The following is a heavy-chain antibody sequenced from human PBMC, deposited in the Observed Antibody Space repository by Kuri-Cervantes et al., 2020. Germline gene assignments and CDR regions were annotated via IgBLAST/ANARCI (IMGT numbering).Heavy chain of an antibody. CDR1: GFTFDDYA. CDR2: ISWDGGST. D-gene: IGHD2-21*02. J-gene: IGHJ4*02. CDR3: ARVWVSYCGGDCYSSPYDY. V-gene: IGHV3-43D*04. Sequence: GGSLRLSCAASGFTFDDYAMHWVRQAPGKGLEWVSLISWDGGSTYYADSVKGRFTISRDNSKNSLYLQMNSLRAEDTAVYYCARVWVSYCGGDCYSSPYDYWGQGTLVTVSS.